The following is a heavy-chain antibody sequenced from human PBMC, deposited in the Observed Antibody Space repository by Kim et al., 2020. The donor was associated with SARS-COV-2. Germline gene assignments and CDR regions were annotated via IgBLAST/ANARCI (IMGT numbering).Heavy chain of an antibody. V-gene: IGHV4-34*01. D-gene: IGHD2-2*01. CDR1: GGSFSGYY. Sequence: SETLSLTCAVYGGSFSGYYWSWIRQPPGKGLEWIGEINHSGSTNYNPSLKSRVTISVDTSKNQFSLKLSSVTAADTAVYYCARGPYCSSTSCYAGAFDIWGQGTMVTVSS. CDR2: INHSGST. CDR3: ARGPYCSSTSCYAGAFDI. J-gene: IGHJ3*02.